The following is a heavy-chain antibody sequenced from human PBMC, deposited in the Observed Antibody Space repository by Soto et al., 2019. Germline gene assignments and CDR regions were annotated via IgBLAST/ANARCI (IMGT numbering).Heavy chain of an antibody. D-gene: IGHD6-19*01. CDR2: TFYRSKWYN. Sequence: PSQTLSLTCALSGDDVSSNSAAWNCIRQSPSRGLEWLGRTFYRSKWYNDFAVSVKSRITFNADTAKNQFSLQLNSVTPEDTAVYYCARGRAVYDMDVWGQGTTVTVSS. CDR1: GDDVSSNSAA. J-gene: IGHJ6*02. CDR3: ARGRAVYDMDV. V-gene: IGHV6-1*01.